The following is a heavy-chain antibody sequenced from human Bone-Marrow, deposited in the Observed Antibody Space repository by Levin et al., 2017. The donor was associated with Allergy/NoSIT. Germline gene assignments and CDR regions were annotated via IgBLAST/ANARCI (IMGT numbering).Heavy chain of an antibody. CDR3: AGEWLGDGSVNGFDP. Sequence: SQTLSLTCSVSGASLSNVNFYWSWIRQHPEKGLEWIGHIYYSGNTYYAPSLESRLTISLDMSKSQFSLKLRSVTAADSALYYCAGEWLGDGSVNGFDPWGQGTLVTVSS. J-gene: IGHJ5*02. D-gene: IGHD3-10*01. V-gene: IGHV4-31*03. CDR1: GASLSNVNFY. CDR2: IYYSGNT.